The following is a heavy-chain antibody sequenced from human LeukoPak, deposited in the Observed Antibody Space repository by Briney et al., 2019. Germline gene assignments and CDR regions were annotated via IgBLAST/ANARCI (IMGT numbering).Heavy chain of an antibody. J-gene: IGHJ4*02. CDR3: ARRIVKAPKRWLQPGFGGPFYFDY. CDR1: GFTFSGSA. Sequence: GGSLRLSCAASGFTFSGSAMHWVRQAPGKGLEWVAIISYDGSNEYYADSVKGRFTISRDNSKNTLYLQMNSLRAEDTAVYYCARRIVKAPKRWLQPGFGGPFYFDYWGQGTLVTVSS. V-gene: IGHV3-30*04. CDR2: ISYDGSNE. D-gene: IGHD5-24*01.